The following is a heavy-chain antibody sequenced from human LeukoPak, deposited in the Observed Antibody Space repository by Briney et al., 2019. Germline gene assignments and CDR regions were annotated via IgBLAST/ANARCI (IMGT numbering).Heavy chain of an antibody. CDR3: AILTGATTLIDAFDI. V-gene: IGHV3-30*03. J-gene: IGHJ3*02. D-gene: IGHD1-26*01. CDR2: ISYDGSNK. CDR1: GFTFSSYG. Sequence: GGSLRLSCAASGFTFSSYGMHWVRQAPGKGLEWVAVISYDGSNKYYADSVKGRFTISRDNSKNTLYLQMNSLRAEDTAVYYCAILTGATTLIDAFDIWGQGTMVTVSS.